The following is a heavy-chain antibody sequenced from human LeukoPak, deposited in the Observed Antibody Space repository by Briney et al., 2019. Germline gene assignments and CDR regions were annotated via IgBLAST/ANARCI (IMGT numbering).Heavy chain of an antibody. J-gene: IGHJ5*02. Sequence: PSETLSRTCTVSGGSISSGGYYWSWVRQAPGKGLEWVSAISGSGGSTYYADSVKGRFTISRDNSKNTLYLQMNSLRAEDTAVYYCAKAASYYYDSSGYLNWFDPWGQGTLVTVSS. V-gene: IGHV3-23*01. CDR1: GGSISSGGYY. D-gene: IGHD3-22*01. CDR2: ISGSGGST. CDR3: AKAASYYYDSSGYLNWFDP.